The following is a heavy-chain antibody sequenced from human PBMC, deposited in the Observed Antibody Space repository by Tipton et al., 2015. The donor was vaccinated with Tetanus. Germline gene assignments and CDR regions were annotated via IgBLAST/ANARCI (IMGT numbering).Heavy chain of an antibody. V-gene: IGHV4-59*01. CDR1: GASISGYY. CDR3: ARVRRGCSGGGCYSSFDP. D-gene: IGHD2-15*01. Sequence: TLSLTCTVSGASISGYYWSWIRQTPGKGLEWVGYISYSGTTNYNPSLKSRVTISADTSKNQFSLRLSSVTAADTAVYYCARVRRGCSGGGCYSSFDPWGQGSLVIVSS. CDR2: ISYSGTT. J-gene: IGHJ5*02.